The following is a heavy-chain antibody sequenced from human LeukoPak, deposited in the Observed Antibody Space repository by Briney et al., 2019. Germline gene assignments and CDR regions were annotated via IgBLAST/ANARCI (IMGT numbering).Heavy chain of an antibody. CDR2: INWNGGST. V-gene: IGHV3-20*04. J-gene: IGHJ6*04. Sequence: PGGSLRLSCAASGFTVSSNYMSWVRQAPGKGLEWVSGINWNGGSTGYADSVKGRFTISRDNAKNSLYLQMNSLRAEDTAVYYCAELGITMIGGVWGKGTTVTISS. CDR1: GFTVSSNY. CDR3: AELGITMIGGV. D-gene: IGHD3-10*02.